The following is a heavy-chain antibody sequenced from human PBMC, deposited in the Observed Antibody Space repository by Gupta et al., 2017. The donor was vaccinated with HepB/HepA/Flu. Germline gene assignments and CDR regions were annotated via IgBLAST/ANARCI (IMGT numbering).Heavy chain of an antibody. J-gene: IGHJ4*02. CDR3: TRKAASGAFYFDY. D-gene: IGHD6-13*01. CDR2: IRSKAYRGKT. Sequence: EVQLVESGGGLVQPGRSLRLSCTASGFTFGDYAMSWVRQAPGKGLEWVGFIRSKAYRGKTEYAAAVKDRFTISRDDAKSIAYLQMKRLKTGDTAVYYCTRKAASGAFYFDYGGQGTMVTVSS. V-gene: IGHV3-49*04. CDR1: GFTFGDYA.